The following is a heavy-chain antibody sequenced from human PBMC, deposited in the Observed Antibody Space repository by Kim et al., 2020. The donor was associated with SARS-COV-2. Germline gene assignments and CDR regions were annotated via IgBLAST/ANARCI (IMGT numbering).Heavy chain of an antibody. V-gene: IGHV1-69*13. CDR1: GGTFSSYA. CDR3: ARGEQLVGSPYYYGMDV. CDR2: IIPIFGTA. J-gene: IGHJ6*02. Sequence: SVKVSCKASGGTFSSYAISWVRQAPGQGLEWMGGIIPIFGTANYAQKFQGRVTITADESTSTAYMELSSLRSEDTAVYYCARGEQLVGSPYYYGMDVWGQGTTVTVSS. D-gene: IGHD6-6*01.